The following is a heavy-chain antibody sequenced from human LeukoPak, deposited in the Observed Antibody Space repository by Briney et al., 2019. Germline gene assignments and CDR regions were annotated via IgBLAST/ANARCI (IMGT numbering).Heavy chain of an antibody. CDR2: INHSGST. J-gene: IGHJ4*02. V-gene: IGHV4-34*01. CDR3: ASGYDTFDY. CDR1: GSTFSSYS. Sequence: PGGSLRLSCAASGSTFSSYSMNWVRQPPGKGLEWIGEINHSGSTNYNPSLKSRVTISVDTSKNQFSLKLSSVTAADTAVYYCASGYDTFDYWGQGTLVTVSS. D-gene: IGHD3-9*01.